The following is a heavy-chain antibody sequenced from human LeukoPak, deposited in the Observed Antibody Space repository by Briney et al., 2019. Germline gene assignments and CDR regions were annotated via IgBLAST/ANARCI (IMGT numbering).Heavy chain of an antibody. V-gene: IGHV3-30-3*01. D-gene: IGHD3-9*01. CDR1: GFTFSNYA. CDR2: ISYHGSDK. CDR3: AKERYFDWLANFDY. Sequence: GGSLRLSCAASGFTFSNYAIHWVRQAPGTGLEWVALISYHGSDKYYADSVKGRFTISRDNSKNTLNLQMNSLRAEDTAVYYCAKERYFDWLANFDYWGQGTLVTVSS. J-gene: IGHJ4*02.